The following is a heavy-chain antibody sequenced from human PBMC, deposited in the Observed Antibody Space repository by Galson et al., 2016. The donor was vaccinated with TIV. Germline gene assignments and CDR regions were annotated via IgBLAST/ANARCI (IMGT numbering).Heavy chain of an antibody. Sequence: CAISGDSVSSNSAAWNWLRQSPSRGLEWLGRTFYRSKWYNDYAPSVKSRITINPDTSKNQSSLQLNSVTPEDTAVYYCARATPSVFGVVMTLDYWGQGTLVTVSS. V-gene: IGHV6-1*01. J-gene: IGHJ4*02. D-gene: IGHD3-3*01. CDR2: TFYRSKWYN. CDR3: ARATPSVFGVVMTLDY. CDR1: GDSVSSNSAA.